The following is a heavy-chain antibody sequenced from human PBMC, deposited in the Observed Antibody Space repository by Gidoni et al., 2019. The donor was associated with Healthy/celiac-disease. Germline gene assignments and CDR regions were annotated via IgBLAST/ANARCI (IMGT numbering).Heavy chain of an antibody. CDR1: GFTFSDYY. CDR3: ATCFDSLPDLTDAFDI. D-gene: IGHD2-15*01. Sequence: QVQLVESGGGLVKPGGSLRLSCAASGFTFSDYYMSWIRQAPGKGLEWVSYISSSGSTIYYADSVKGRFTISRDNAKNSLYLQMNSLRAEDTAVYYCATCFDSLPDLTDAFDIWGQGTMVTVSS. J-gene: IGHJ3*02. V-gene: IGHV3-11*01. CDR2: ISSSGSTI.